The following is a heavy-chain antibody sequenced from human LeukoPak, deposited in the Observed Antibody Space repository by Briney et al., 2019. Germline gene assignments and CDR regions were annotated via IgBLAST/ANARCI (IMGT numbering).Heavy chain of an antibody. V-gene: IGHV3-30*04. J-gene: IGHJ5*02. Sequence: GRSLRLSCAASGLTFSSYAMHWVRQAPGKGLEWVAVISYDGSNKYYADSMKGRFTISRDNSKNTLYLQMNSLRAEDTAVYYCAATEGDVVTPIHSTNWFDPWGQGTLVTVSS. CDR1: GLTFSSYA. CDR3: AATEGDVVTPIHSTNWFDP. CDR2: ISYDGSNK. D-gene: IGHD4-23*01.